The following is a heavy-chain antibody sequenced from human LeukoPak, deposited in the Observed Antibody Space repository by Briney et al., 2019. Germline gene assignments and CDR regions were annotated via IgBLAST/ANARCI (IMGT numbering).Heavy chain of an antibody. D-gene: IGHD3-10*01. J-gene: IGHJ6*03. Sequence: PGGSLRLSCAASGFTFSSYGMHWVRQAPGKGLEWVAFIRYDGSNKYYADSVKGRFTISRDNSKNTLYLQMNSLRAEDTAVYYCAKDGMGILWFGELLAAPHYYYYMDVWGKGTTVTVSS. CDR3: AKDGMGILWFGELLAAPHYYYYMDV. V-gene: IGHV3-30*02. CDR1: GFTFSSYG. CDR2: IRYDGSNK.